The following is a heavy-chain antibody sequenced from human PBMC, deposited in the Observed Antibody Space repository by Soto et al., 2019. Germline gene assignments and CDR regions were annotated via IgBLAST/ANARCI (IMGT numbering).Heavy chain of an antibody. CDR2: IIPLVEMA. J-gene: IGHJ2*01. Sequence: QVQLVQSGPEVKKPGSSVKVSCTASGGTLTSYTINWVRQAPGQGLEWMGRIIPLVEMANYAQKFQGRITITANTSTSAPYMELSSLRSEDTAVYYCARGDTSFDIRGRGTLITVSS. D-gene: IGHD3-10*01. CDR3: ARGDTSFDI. V-gene: IGHV1-69*02. CDR1: GGTLTSYT.